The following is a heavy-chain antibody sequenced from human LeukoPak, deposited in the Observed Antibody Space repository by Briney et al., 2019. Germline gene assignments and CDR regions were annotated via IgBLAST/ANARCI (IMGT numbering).Heavy chain of an antibody. J-gene: IGHJ5*02. CDR2: INHSGST. CDR3: ARGAVKRPVVVAATGFDP. CDR1: GGSFSGYY. V-gene: IGHV4-34*01. Sequence: PSETLSLTCAVYGGSFSGYYWSWIRQPPGKGLEWIGEINHSGSTNYNPSLKSRVTISVDTSKNQFSLKLTSVTAADTAVYYCARGAVKRPVVVAATGFDPWGQGTLVTVSS. D-gene: IGHD2-15*01.